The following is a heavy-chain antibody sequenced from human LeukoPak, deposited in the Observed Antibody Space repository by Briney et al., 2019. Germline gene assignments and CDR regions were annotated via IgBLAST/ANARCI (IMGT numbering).Heavy chain of an antibody. Sequence: ASVKVSCKASGYTFTGYYMHWVRQAPGQGLEWMGWINPNSGGTNYAQKFLGRVTMTRDTSISTAYMEVSRLRSDDTAVYYCARVRIGQQLDKYYYYAMDVWGQGTTVTVSS. J-gene: IGHJ6*02. CDR3: ARVRIGQQLDKYYYYAMDV. CDR2: INPNSGGT. D-gene: IGHD6-13*01. CDR1: GYTFTGYY. V-gene: IGHV1-2*02.